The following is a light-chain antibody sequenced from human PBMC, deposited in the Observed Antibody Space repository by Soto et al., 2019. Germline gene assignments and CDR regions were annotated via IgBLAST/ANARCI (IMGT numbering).Light chain of an antibody. Sequence: QSALTHPPSAPGSPGQSVTISCTGTKNDIGVYDFVSWYQHHPGKAPRLIIYEVVQRPSGVPDRFSGSKSGNTASLTVSGLQAADEADYFCKSYAGSNTYVFGSGTKVTVL. CDR1: KNDIGVYDF. V-gene: IGLV2-8*01. J-gene: IGLJ1*01. CDR3: KSYAGSNTYV. CDR2: EVV.